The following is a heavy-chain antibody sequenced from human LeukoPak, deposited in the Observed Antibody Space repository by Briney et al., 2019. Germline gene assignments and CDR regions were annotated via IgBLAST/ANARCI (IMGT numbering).Heavy chain of an antibody. J-gene: IGHJ3*02. V-gene: IGHV3-23*01. CDR2: ISGSGGST. Sequence: GGSLRLSCGASGFTLRSYAMSWVRQAPGKGLEWVSAISGSGGSTYYADSVKGRFTISRDNSKNTLYLQMNSLRAEDTAVYYCAKFDYYDSSGYYNKVLDAFDIWGQGTMVTVSS. CDR3: AKFDYYDSSGYYNKVLDAFDI. D-gene: IGHD3-22*01. CDR1: GFTLRSYA.